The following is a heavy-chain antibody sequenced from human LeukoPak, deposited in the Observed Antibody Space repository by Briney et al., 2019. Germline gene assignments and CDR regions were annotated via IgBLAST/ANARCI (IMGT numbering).Heavy chain of an antibody. D-gene: IGHD3-16*01. CDR1: GGSISSSSYY. CDR3: ARGVGWYYDYVWGKVDP. CDR2: IYYSGST. J-gene: IGHJ5*02. V-gene: IGHV4-61*01. Sequence: SETLSLTCTVSGGSISSSSYYWSWIRQPPGKGLEWIGYIYYSGSTNYNPSLKSRVTISVDTSKNQFSLKLSSVTAADTAVYYCARGVGWYYDYVWGKVDPWGQGTLVTVSS.